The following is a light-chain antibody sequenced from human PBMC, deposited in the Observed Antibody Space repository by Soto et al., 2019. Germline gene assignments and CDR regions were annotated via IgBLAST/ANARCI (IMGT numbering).Light chain of an antibody. CDR2: FGS. CDR3: MQALQSLT. CDR1: QSLLYNNTYNY. V-gene: IGKV2-28*01. Sequence: EIVMTQSPLTLPVTPGEPASISCRSRQSLLYNNTYNYLDWYVQKPGQSPXLLIYFGSNRAPGVPDRLSGSGSGTDLTLKINRVEAEDVGTYYCMQALQSLTFGQGTRLEIK. J-gene: IGKJ5*01.